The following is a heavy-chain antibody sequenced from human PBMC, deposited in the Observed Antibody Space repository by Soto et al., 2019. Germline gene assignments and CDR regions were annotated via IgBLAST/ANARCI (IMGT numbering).Heavy chain of an antibody. D-gene: IGHD3-10*01. CDR1: GFTFNIYA. CDR2: ISRYGDIT. Sequence: PGGSLRLSCAASGFTFNIYAMTWVRQAPGKGLEWVSAISRYGDITYYADSVEGRFSISRDNSKNTLYLQMNSLRAEDTAVYYCAIEGGAQETLWFRELHAFDIWGQGTMVTVSS. V-gene: IGHV3-23*01. CDR3: AIEGGAQETLWFRELHAFDI. J-gene: IGHJ3*02.